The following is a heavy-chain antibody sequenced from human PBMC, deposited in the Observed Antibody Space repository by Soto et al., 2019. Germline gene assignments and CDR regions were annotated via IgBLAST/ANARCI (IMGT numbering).Heavy chain of an antibody. CDR2: IYYSGST. D-gene: IGHD5-18*01. J-gene: IGHJ4*02. Sequence: SETLSLTCTVSGGSISSYYWSWIRQPPGKGLEWIGYIYYSGSTNYNPSLKSRVTILVDTSKNQLSLKLSSVTAADTAVYYCARGRHSYGKNYFDYWGQGTLVTVS. CDR3: ARGRHSYGKNYFDY. CDR1: GGSISSYY. V-gene: IGHV4-59*12.